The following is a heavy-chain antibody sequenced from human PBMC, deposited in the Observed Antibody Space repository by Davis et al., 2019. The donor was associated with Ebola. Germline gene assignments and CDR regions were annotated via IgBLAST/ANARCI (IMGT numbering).Heavy chain of an antibody. CDR1: AGTFRSYA. Sequence: AASVKVSCKASAGTFRSYAFSWVRQAPGEGLEWMGRIIPMFETTNYAQKFQGRVTITADESTTTAYMELSSLRSEDTAVYYCARGTRTLDIWGQGTMVTVSS. D-gene: IGHD3/OR15-3a*01. V-gene: IGHV1-69*13. J-gene: IGHJ3*02. CDR3: ARGTRTLDI. CDR2: IIPMFETT.